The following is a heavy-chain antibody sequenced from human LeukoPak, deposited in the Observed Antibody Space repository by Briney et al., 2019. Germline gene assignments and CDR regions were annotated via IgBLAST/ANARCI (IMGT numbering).Heavy chain of an antibody. Sequence: PGGSLRLSCAASGFKFSDHYIDWVRQAPGKGLEWVGRSRNKASSYTTEYAASVEGRFTISRDVSESSLYLQMNSLRTEDTAVYYCGRIAITANHGMDVWGQGTTVTVSS. CDR3: GRIAITANHGMDV. J-gene: IGHJ6*02. CDR2: SRNKASSYTT. D-gene: IGHD1-14*01. V-gene: IGHV3-72*01. CDR1: GFKFSDHY.